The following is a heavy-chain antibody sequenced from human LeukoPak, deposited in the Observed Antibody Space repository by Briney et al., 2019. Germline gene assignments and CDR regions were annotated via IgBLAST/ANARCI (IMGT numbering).Heavy chain of an antibody. CDR1: GGSFSGYY. Sequence: SETLSLTCAVYGGSFSGYYWSWIRQPPGKGLEWIWEINHSGSTNYNPSLKSRVTISVNTSKNQFSLKLSSVTAADTAVYYCARTATFTYYDFWSGPPSYYMDVWGKGTTVTVSS. CDR2: INHSGST. J-gene: IGHJ6*03. D-gene: IGHD3-3*01. V-gene: IGHV4-34*01. CDR3: ARTATFTYYDFWSGPPSYYMDV.